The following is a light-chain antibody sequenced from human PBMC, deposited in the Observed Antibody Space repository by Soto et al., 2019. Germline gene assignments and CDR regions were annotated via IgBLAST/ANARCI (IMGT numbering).Light chain of an antibody. Sequence: IVLTQSPGTLSLSPGERATLSCRASQSVYSNYLAWYQQKPGQAPRLLIYGASSRATGIPDRFSGSGSGTDFTLTISRLEPEDFAVYYCQQYGSSLLFTFGPGTKVDIK. CDR1: QSVYSNY. CDR2: GAS. CDR3: QQYGSSLLFT. V-gene: IGKV3-20*01. J-gene: IGKJ3*01.